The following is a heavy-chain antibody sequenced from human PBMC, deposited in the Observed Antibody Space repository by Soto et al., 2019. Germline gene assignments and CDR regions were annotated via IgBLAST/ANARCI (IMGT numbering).Heavy chain of an antibody. CDR1: GGTFSSYA. CDR3: ARGQWLGEDYYGMDV. V-gene: IGHV1-69*13. CDR2: IIPIFGTA. Sequence: ASVKVSCKASGGTFSSYAISWVRQAPGQGLEWMGGIIPIFGTANYAQKFQGRVTITADESTSTAYMELSSLRSEDTAVYYCARGQWLGEDYYGMDVWGQGATVTVSS. D-gene: IGHD6-19*01. J-gene: IGHJ6*02.